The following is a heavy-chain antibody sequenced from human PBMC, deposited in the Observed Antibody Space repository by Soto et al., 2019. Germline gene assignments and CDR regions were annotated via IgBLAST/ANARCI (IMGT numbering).Heavy chain of an antibody. J-gene: IGHJ5*02. CDR2: ISRYCDSI. Sequence: QVQLVQSGAEVKKPGASVKVSCKTSGFSLSSDGINWVRRAPGQALEWLGWISRYCDSINYVQKFQGRVTLTTDTSTSTAYMELRSLRSDDTAVYYCARSEVPAAMGGWFDPCCQRTLVTVSS. CDR1: GFSLSSDG. V-gene: IGHV1-18*01. D-gene: IGHD2-2*01. CDR3: ARSEVPAAMGGWFDP.